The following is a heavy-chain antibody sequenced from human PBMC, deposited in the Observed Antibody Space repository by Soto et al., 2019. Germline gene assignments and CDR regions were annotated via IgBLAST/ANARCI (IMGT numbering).Heavy chain of an antibody. CDR2: IYHSGST. CDR3: ARATRDSSGYYYGAGVVRGRDAYYFDY. V-gene: IGHV4-30-2*01. CDR1: GGSISSGGSS. J-gene: IGHJ4*02. D-gene: IGHD3-22*01. Sequence: SETLSLTCAVPGGSISSGGSSWRWIGQPPGKGLEWIGYIYHSGSTYYNPSLKSRVTMPVDRSKNQFSLKLSSVTAADTAVYYCARATRDSSGYYYGAGVVRGRDAYYFDYWGQGTLVTVSS.